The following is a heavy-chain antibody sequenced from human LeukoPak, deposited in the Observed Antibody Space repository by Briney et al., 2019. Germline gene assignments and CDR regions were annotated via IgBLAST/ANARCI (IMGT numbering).Heavy chain of an antibody. D-gene: IGHD1-26*01. V-gene: IGHV3-30-3*01. CDR2: ISYDGSSK. CDR1: GFTFSGYA. Sequence: GGSLRLSCAASGFTFSGYALHWVRQAPGKGLEWVAVISYDGSSKYDADSVKGRFTISRDSSKNTLFLHMNSLRVEDTAIYYCAKDRTVGASYWYFDLWGRGTLVTVSS. CDR3: AKDRTVGASYWYFDL. J-gene: IGHJ2*01.